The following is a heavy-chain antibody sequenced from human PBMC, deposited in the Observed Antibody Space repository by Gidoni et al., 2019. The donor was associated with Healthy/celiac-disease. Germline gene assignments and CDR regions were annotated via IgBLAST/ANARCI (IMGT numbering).Heavy chain of an antibody. CDR3: ARVDQTMVARLASYGMDV. CDR2: IWYDGSNR. D-gene: IGHD3-10*01. J-gene: IGHJ6*02. CDR1: GFTFSTYG. Sequence: QVQLVESGGGVVQPGRSLRLSCVASGFTFSTYGRHWVRQAPGKGLEWVAFIWYDGSNRYYADSVKGRFTISRDDSKNTLYLQIYSLRAEDTAVYYCARVDQTMVARLASYGMDVWGQGTTVTVSS. V-gene: IGHV3-33*01.